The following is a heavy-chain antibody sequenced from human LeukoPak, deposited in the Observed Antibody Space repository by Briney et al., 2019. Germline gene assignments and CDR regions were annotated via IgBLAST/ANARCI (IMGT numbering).Heavy chain of an antibody. D-gene: IGHD2-15*01. CDR2: INPDGTNT. V-gene: IGHV3-74*03. Sequence: PGGSLRLSCAASGFTFSNYFMHWVRQAPGRGLVWVSRINPDGTNTMYAGSVKGRFTISRDNAKNILYLQMNSLRDDDTAVYYCARRVDATRWFDPWGQRTLVTVSS. CDR3: ARRVDATRWFDP. CDR1: GFTFSNYF. J-gene: IGHJ5*02.